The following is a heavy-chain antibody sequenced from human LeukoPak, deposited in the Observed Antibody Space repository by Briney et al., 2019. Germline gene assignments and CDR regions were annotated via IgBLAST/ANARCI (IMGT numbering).Heavy chain of an antibody. V-gene: IGHV3-33*01. J-gene: IGHJ4*02. CDR1: GFTFRSHG. CDR3: ARDMDSSSHYFDY. D-gene: IGHD6-6*01. Sequence: GGSLRLSCAASGFTFRSHGMHWVRQAPGKGLQWVGVIWYDGSNSYYADSVKGRFTISRDNSKNTLYLQMNSLRAEGTAVYYCARDMDSSSHYFDYWGQGALVTVSS. CDR2: IWYDGSNS.